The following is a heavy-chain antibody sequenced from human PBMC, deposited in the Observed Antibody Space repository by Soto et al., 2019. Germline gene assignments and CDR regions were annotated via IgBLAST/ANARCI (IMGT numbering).Heavy chain of an antibody. Sequence: EVHLLESGGALEHPGGSLRLSCAVSGFAFSTYAMTWVRQAPGKGLEWVSVISGSGGSSYYAASVKGRFTSSRDNSKNALYLQMNGLRAEDTALYYCAKVSKRAAAGRYEYYKYGMDVWGQGTTVTVSS. CDR1: GFAFSTYA. J-gene: IGHJ6*02. CDR3: AKVSKRAAAGRYEYYKYGMDV. V-gene: IGHV3-23*01. CDR2: ISGSGGSS. D-gene: IGHD6-13*01.